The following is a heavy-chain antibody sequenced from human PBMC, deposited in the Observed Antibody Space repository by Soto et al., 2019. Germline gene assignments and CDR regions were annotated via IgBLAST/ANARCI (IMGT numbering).Heavy chain of an antibody. CDR2: ISWDGGST. CDR3: AKDGGELLGYGMDV. CDR1: GFTFDDYT. J-gene: IGHJ6*02. Sequence: PGGSLRLSCAASGFTFDDYTMHWVRQAPGKGLEWVSLISWDGGSTYYADSVKGRFTISRDNSKNSLYLQMNSLRTEDTALYYCAKDGGELLGYGMDVWGQGTTVTVSS. V-gene: IGHV3-43*01. D-gene: IGHD1-26*01.